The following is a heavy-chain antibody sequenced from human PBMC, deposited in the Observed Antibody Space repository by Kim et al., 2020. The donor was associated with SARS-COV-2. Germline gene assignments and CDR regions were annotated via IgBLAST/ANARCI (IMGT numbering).Heavy chain of an antibody. Sequence: GGSLRLSCAASGFTFSSYEMNWVRQAPGKGLEWVSYISSRGMTIYYADSVRGRFTISRDNANNSLYLQMNSLRAEDTAVYYCARGRPYYYGSGRFYWGQGTRVTVSS. D-gene: IGHD3-10*01. CDR1: GFTFSSYE. J-gene: IGHJ4*02. V-gene: IGHV3-48*03. CDR3: ARGRPYYYGSGRFY. CDR2: ISSRGMTI.